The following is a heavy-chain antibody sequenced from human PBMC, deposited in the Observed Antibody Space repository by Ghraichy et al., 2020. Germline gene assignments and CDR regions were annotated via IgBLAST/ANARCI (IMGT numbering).Heavy chain of an antibody. CDR2: INSDGSST. CDR3: ARDDVGGSYRFDY. D-gene: IGHD1-26*01. V-gene: IGHV3-74*01. J-gene: IGHJ4*02. CDR1: GFTFSTYW. Sequence: LSLTCAASGFTFSTYWMHWVRQAPGKGLVWVSRINSDGSSTSYADSVKGRFTISRDNAKNTLYLQINSLRAEDTAVYYCARDDVGGSYRFDYWGQGTLVTVSS.